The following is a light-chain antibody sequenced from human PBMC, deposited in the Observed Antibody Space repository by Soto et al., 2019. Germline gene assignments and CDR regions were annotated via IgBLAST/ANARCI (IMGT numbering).Light chain of an antibody. CDR1: QSVTGSY. Sequence: EIVLTQSPGTLSLSPGERATLSCRASQSVTGSYLAWYQQKPGQAPRLLIYGASTRATGIPDRFSGSGSETDFTLTISRLEPEDFAVYYCQQYGSSVFTFGPGTKVDIK. V-gene: IGKV3-20*01. CDR3: QQYGSSVFT. J-gene: IGKJ3*01. CDR2: GAS.